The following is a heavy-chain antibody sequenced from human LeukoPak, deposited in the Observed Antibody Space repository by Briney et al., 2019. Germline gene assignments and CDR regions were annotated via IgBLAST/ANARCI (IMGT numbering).Heavy chain of an antibody. CDR3: ARAGLGIENYYYYMDV. CDR2: IYYTGFT. CDR1: GASISSDGFY. D-gene: IGHD1-14*01. Sequence: SQTLSLTCTVSGASISSDGFYWSWSRQLPGNGLEWIGYIYYTGFTYCKPSLKSRVTMSVDTSQNQFSLRMSSMTAADTAVYYCARAGLGIENYYYYMDVWGKGTTVTVSS. V-gene: IGHV4-31*03. J-gene: IGHJ6*03.